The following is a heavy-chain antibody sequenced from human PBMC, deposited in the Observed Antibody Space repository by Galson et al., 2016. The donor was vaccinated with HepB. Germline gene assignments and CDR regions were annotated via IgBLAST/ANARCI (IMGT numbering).Heavy chain of an antibody. CDR1: GDSVSSSRAA. D-gene: IGHD3-3*01. J-gene: IGHJ6*02. Sequence: CAISGDSVSSSRAAWNWIRQSPSRGLEWLGRTYYRLKCNNDYAVSVKSRIIINPDTSKNQFSLQLKSVTPEDTAVYYCARAVEYYTFWSRLYGMDVWGQGTTVIVSS. CDR3: ARAVEYYTFWSRLYGMDV. CDR2: TYYRLKCNN. V-gene: IGHV6-1*01.